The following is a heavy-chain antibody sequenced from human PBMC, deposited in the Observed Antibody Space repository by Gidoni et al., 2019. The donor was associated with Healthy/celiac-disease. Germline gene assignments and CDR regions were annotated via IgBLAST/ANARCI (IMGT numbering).Heavy chain of an antibody. D-gene: IGHD3-3*01. J-gene: IGHJ4*02. CDR3: AREPYYDFLSGYSRARYYVDY. CDR2: MSSRSSYI. V-gene: IGHV3-21*01. CDR1: GFTFSRYS. Sequence: EVQLVDDGGGLVKPGGSLRLSCPASGFTFSRYSMNCVRQAPGTGLECVSSMSSRSSYIYYADSVKGRFTISRDNAKISLYLKMNSLRAEDTAVYFCAREPYYDFLSGYSRARYYVDYWGQGTLVTVSS.